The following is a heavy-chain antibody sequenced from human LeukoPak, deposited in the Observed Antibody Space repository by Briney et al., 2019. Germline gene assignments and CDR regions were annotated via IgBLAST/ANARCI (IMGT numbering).Heavy chain of an antibody. CDR2: ISGSGGST. V-gene: IGHV3-23*01. J-gene: IGHJ4*02. CDR1: GFTFDDYA. Sequence: GGSLRLSCAASGFTFDDYAMHWVRQAPGKGLEWVSAISGSGGSTYYADSVKGRFTISRDNSKNTLYLQMNSLRAEDTAVYYCAKGGSSFDYWGQGTLVTVSS. CDR3: AKGGSSFDY.